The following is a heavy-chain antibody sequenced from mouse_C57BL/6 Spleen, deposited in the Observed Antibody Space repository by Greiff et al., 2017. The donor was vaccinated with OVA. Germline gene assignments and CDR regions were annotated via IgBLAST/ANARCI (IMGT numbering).Heavy chain of an antibody. CDR1: GYAFSSYW. J-gene: IGHJ1*03. CDR3: ARGRDAYWYFDV. Sequence: QVQLKESGAELVKPGASVKISCKASGYAFSSYWMNWVKQRPGKGLEWIGQIYPGDGDTNYNGKFKGKATLTADKSSSTAYMQLSSLTSEDSAVYFCARGRDAYWYFDVWGTGTTVTVSS. V-gene: IGHV1-80*01. CDR2: IYPGDGDT.